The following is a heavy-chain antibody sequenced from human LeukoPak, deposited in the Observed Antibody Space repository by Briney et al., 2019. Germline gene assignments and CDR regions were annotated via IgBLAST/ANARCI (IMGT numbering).Heavy chain of an antibody. J-gene: IGHJ4*02. CDR3: ARDDYYDSSGLDY. Sequence: PGGSLRLSCAASGFTFSTYAMSWVRQAPGKGLEWVSGIKSSGDTTYYADSVKGRFTISRDNSKNTLYLQMNSLRAEDTAVYYCARDDYYDSSGLDYWGQGILVTVSS. CDR1: GFTFSTYA. V-gene: IGHV3-23*01. D-gene: IGHD3-22*01. CDR2: IKSSGDTT.